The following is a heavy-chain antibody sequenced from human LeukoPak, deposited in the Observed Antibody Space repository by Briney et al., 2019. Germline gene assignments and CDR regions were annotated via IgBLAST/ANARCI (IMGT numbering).Heavy chain of an antibody. CDR2: INPNSGGT. CDR3: ARDLIAVAGKGY. J-gene: IGHJ4*02. Sequence: ASVKVSCKASGYTFTGYYMHWVRQAPGQGLEWRGWINPNSGGTNYAQKFQGRVTMTRDTSISTAYMELSRLRSDDTAVYYCARDLIAVAGKGYWGQGTLVTVSS. CDR1: GYTFTGYY. D-gene: IGHD6-19*01. V-gene: IGHV1-2*02.